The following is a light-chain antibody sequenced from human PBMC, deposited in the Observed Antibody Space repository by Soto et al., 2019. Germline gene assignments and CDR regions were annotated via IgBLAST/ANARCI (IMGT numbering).Light chain of an antibody. CDR2: GAS. V-gene: IGKV3-20*01. CDR3: QQYGISPFT. CDR1: QSVSSSY. Sequence: VLTQSPGTRSLWTWERATRACRASQSVSSSYLAWYQQKPGQAPRLLIYGASSRATGIPDRFSGSRSGTEFTLTISSLQSEDSAVYYCQQYGISPFTFGGGTKVDIK. J-gene: IGKJ4*01.